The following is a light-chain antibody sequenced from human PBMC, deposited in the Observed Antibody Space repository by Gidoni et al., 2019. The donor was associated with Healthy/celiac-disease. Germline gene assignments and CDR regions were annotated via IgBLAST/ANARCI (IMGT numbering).Light chain of an antibody. CDR3: QAWDSSIV. Sequence: SYEWTQPPSVSVSPGQTASITCSGDKLGDKYACWYQQKPGQSPVLVIYQDSKRPSGIPERFSGSNSGNTATLTISGTQAMDEADYYCQAWDSSIVFGGGTKLTVL. J-gene: IGLJ2*01. V-gene: IGLV3-1*01. CDR2: QDS. CDR1: KLGDKY.